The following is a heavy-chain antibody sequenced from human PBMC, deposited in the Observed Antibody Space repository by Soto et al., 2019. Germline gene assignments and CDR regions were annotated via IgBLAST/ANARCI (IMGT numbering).Heavy chain of an antibody. CDR3: ARESEDLTSNFDY. V-gene: IGHV3-30*03. CDR2: ISYDGSNK. Sequence: PGGSLRLSCAASGFTFSSYGMHWVRPAPGKGLEWVAVISYDGSNKYYADSVKGRFTISRDNSKNTLYLQMNSLRAEDTAVYYCARESEDLTSNFDYWGQGTLVTVSS. J-gene: IGHJ4*02. CDR1: GFTFSSYG.